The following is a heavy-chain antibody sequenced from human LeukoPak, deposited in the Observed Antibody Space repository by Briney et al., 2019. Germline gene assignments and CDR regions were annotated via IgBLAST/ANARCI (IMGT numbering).Heavy chain of an antibody. J-gene: IGHJ4*02. CDR1: GFTYSSAW. CDR3: TTLRFTTYYFDY. Sequence: PGGSLRLSCAASGFTYSSAWMSWVRQAPGKGLEWVGRIKSKTDGGTTDYAAPVKGRFTISRDDSKNTLYLQMNSLKTEDTAVYYCTTLRFTTYYFDYWGQGTLVTVSS. D-gene: IGHD3-22*01. V-gene: IGHV3-15*01. CDR2: IKSKTDGGTT.